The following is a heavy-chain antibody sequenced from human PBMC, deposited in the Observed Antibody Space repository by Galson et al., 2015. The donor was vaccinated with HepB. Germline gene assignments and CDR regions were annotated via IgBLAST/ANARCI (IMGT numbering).Heavy chain of an antibody. J-gene: IGHJ4*02. CDR3: AKVISYGDYEDFGFDY. CDR1: GFTFSSYG. Sequence: SLRLSCAASGFTFSSYGMHWVRQAPGKGLEWVAFIRYDGSNKYYADSVKGRFTISRDNSKNTLYLQMNSLRAEDTAVYYCAKVISYGDYEDFGFDYWGQGTLVTVSS. D-gene: IGHD4-17*01. V-gene: IGHV3-30*02. CDR2: IRYDGSNK.